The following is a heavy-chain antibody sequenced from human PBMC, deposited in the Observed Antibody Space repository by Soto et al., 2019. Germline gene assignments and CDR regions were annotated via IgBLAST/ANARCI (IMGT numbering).Heavy chain of an antibody. J-gene: IGHJ6*02. V-gene: IGHV1-69*18. CDR2: LIPMFGTT. D-gene: IGHD3-9*01. CDR3: ARAVVLTFTRFYDMDV. CDR1: GGTFSSYS. Sequence: QVPLVQSGAEVKTPGSSVKVSCKASGGTFSSYSINWVRQAPGRGLEWMGRLIPMFGTTDYAQRFQGRVTFTADESTSTASMEVTNLTSEDTAVYYCARAVVLTFTRFYDMDVWGQGTTVTVSS.